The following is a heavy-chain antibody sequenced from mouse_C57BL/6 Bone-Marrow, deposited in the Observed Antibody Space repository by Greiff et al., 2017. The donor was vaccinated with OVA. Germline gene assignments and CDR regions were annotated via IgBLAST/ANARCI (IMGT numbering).Heavy chain of an antibody. D-gene: IGHD3-2*02. Sequence: EVKLVESGGGLVQPGGSLKLSCAASGFTFSDYYMYWVRQTPEKRLEWVAYISNGGGSTDYPDTVKGRFTISRDNAKNTLYLQMSRLKSEDTAMYYCARRRLRYWYFDVWGTGTTVTVSS. J-gene: IGHJ1*03. CDR2: ISNGGGST. CDR3: ARRRLRYWYFDV. CDR1: GFTFSDYY. V-gene: IGHV5-12*01.